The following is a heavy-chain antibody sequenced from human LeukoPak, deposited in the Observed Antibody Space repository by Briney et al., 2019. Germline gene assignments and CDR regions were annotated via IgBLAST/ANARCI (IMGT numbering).Heavy chain of an antibody. Sequence: SVKVSCKASGGTFSSYAISWVRQAPGQGLEWMGGIIPIFGTANYAQKFQGRVTITADESTSTAYMELSSLRSEDTAVYYCATGGGGYSYGFYYFDYWGQGTLVTVSS. D-gene: IGHD5-18*01. J-gene: IGHJ4*02. V-gene: IGHV1-69*19. CDR1: GGTFSSYA. CDR3: ATGGGGYSYGFYYFDY. CDR2: IIPIFGTA.